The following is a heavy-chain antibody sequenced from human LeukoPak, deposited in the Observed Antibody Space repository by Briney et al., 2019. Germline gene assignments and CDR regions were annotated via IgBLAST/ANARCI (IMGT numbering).Heavy chain of an antibody. J-gene: IGHJ4*02. Sequence: SETLSLTCTVSGGSISSGSYYWSWIRQPAGKGLEWIGRIYTSGSTNYNPSLKSRVTISVDTSKNQFSLKLSSVTAADTAVYYCARGSVGATRGFDYWGQGTLVTVSS. CDR3: ARGSVGATRGFDY. D-gene: IGHD1-26*01. CDR1: GGSISSGSYY. CDR2: IYTSGST. V-gene: IGHV4-61*02.